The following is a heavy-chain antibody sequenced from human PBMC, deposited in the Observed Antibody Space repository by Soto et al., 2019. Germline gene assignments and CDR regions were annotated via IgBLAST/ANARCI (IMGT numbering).Heavy chain of an antibody. CDR3: ARQGAANSPYNWFDT. Sequence: GESLKISCKGFGYSFTNYWISWVRQMPGKGLEWMGRIDPSDSYTNYNPSLQGHVTISADKSITTAYLQLRSLKASDTAMYYCARQGAANSPYNWFDTWGQGTLVTVSS. J-gene: IGHJ5*02. V-gene: IGHV5-10-1*01. CDR2: IDPSDSYT. CDR1: GYSFTNYW. D-gene: IGHD5-18*01.